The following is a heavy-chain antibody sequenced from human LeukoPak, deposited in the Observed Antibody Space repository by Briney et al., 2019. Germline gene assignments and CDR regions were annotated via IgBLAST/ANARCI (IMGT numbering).Heavy chain of an antibody. CDR3: ARDRGMYSSFDY. J-gene: IGHJ4*02. Sequence: GGSLRLSCAASGFTFSDYSMNWVRQAPGKGREWVSYISSGSSAIYYADSVKGRFTISRDNGKNSLYLQMNSLRAEDTAVYYCARDRGMYSSFDYWGQGTRVTVSS. D-gene: IGHD6-19*01. CDR1: GFTFSDYS. CDR2: ISSGSSAI. V-gene: IGHV3-48*01.